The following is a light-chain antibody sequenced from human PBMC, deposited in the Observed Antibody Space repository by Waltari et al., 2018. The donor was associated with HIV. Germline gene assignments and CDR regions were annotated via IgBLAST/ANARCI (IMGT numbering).Light chain of an antibody. V-gene: IGKV1-39*01. CDR1: QSLTRY. CDR2: STS. J-gene: IGKJ2*01. CDR3: QQSYTSPHT. Sequence: DIHITQSPPSLSASIGHGVTITCRASQSLTRYLNWYQQKPGKAPKLLIHSTSSLQRGVPSRFSGSGSGTEFTLTISGLQFEDSATYYCQQSYTSPHTFGQGTNVEIK.